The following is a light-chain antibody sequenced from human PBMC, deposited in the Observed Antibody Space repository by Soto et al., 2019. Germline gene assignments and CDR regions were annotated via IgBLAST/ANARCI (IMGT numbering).Light chain of an antibody. CDR1: SSNIGSNT. CDR3: AAWDDRLNAFV. J-gene: IGLJ1*01. Sequence: QYVLTQPPSASGTPGQRVTISRSGSSSNIGSNTANWYQHLPGAAPKLLIYRNNQRPSGVPDRFSGSESGTSASLAISGLQSEDEADYYCAAWDDRLNAFVFGSGTKVTVL. CDR2: RNN. V-gene: IGLV1-44*01.